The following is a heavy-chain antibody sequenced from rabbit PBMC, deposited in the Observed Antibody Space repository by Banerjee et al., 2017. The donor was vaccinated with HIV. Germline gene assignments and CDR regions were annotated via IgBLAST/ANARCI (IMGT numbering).Heavy chain of an antibody. CDR2: IYAGSSGST. Sequence: QSLEESGGGLVQPEGSLTLTCTASGFSFSSSYYVSWVRQAPGKGLEWIACIYAGSSGSTYYASWAKGRFTISKTSSTTVTLQMTSLTAADTATYFCARGIVATGDGGTYADLWGPGTLVTVS. J-gene: IGHJ6*01. D-gene: IGHD4-2*01. CDR1: GFSFSSSYY. V-gene: IGHV1S40*01. CDR3: ARGIVATGDGGTYADL.